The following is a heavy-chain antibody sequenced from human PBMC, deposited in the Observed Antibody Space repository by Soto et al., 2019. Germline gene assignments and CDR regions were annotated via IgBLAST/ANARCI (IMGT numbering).Heavy chain of an antibody. J-gene: IGHJ6*02. CDR1: GYSFTSYW. CDR2: IYPGDSDT. CDR3: ARRSRYAVGVYSMDV. V-gene: IGHV5-51*01. D-gene: IGHD2-2*01. Sequence: PGESLKISCKGSGYSFTSYWIGWVRQMPGKGLEWMGLIYPGDSDTRYSPSFQGQVTISADKSISTAYLQWSSLKASDTAMYYCARRSRYAVGVYSMDVWGQGTTVTVSS.